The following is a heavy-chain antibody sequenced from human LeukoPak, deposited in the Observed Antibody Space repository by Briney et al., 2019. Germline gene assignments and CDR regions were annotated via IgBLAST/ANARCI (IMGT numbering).Heavy chain of an antibody. Sequence: SETLSLTCTVSGYSISSGFYWGWIRQPPGKGLEWIGSIYHSGSTYYNPSLKSRVTISVDTSKNQFSLKLSSVTAADTAVYYCARGSSSDWFDPWGQGTLVTVSS. D-gene: IGHD6-6*01. CDR3: ARGSSSDWFDP. CDR2: IYHSGST. J-gene: IGHJ5*02. V-gene: IGHV4-38-2*02. CDR1: GYSISSGFY.